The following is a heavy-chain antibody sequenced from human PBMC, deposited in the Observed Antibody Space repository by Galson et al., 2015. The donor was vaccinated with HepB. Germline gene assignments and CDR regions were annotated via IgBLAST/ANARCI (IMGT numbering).Heavy chain of an antibody. V-gene: IGHV3-11*06. Sequence: SLRLSCAASGFISSDYYMSWIRQAPGKGLEWISDISTSGNYINYADSVKGRFTISRENAKNSVHLQMHSLRGEDTAVYYCARGSYVGPALGYYFDNCGQGTLVAVSS. J-gene: IGHJ4*02. CDR2: ISTSGNYI. CDR1: GFISSDYY. D-gene: IGHD6-6*01. CDR3: ARGSYVGPALGYYFDN.